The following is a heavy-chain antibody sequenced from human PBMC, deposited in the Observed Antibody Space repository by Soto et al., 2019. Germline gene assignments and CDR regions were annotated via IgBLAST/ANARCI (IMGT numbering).Heavy chain of an antibody. V-gene: IGHV3-23*01. D-gene: IGHD6-13*01. Sequence: EVQLLESGGGLVQPGGSLRLSCAASGFTFSSYAMSWVRQAPGKGLEWVSAISGSGGSTYYADSVKGRFTISRDNSKNTLYRQMNSLRADDTAVYDCAKAQAAAGTVIPLDVWGQGTTVTVSS. J-gene: IGHJ6*02. CDR3: AKAQAAAGTVIPLDV. CDR1: GFTFSSYA. CDR2: ISGSGGST.